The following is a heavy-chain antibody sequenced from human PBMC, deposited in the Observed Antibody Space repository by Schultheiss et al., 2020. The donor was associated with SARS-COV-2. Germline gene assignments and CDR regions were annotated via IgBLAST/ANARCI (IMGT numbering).Heavy chain of an antibody. CDR3: ARDPNYYGSGSYYN. V-gene: IGHV1-18*01. Sequence: ASVKVSCKASGCTFTSYGISWVRQAPGQGLEWMGWISAYNGNTDYAQKLQGWVTMTRDTSISTAYMELSRLRSDDTAVYYCARDPNYYGSGSYYNWGQGTLVTVAS. CDR2: ISAYNGNT. J-gene: IGHJ4*02. D-gene: IGHD3-10*01. CDR1: GCTFTSYG.